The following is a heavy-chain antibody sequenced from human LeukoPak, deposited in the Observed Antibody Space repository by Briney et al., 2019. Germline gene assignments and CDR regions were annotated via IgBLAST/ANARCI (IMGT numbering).Heavy chain of an antibody. CDR3: ARHVAYYYDSSGYPDF. V-gene: IGHV4-39*01. D-gene: IGHD3-22*01. CDR1: GTSIRSSSMY. J-gene: IGHJ4*02. Sequence: APETLSLTCTVSGTSIRSSSMYWGWIRQPPGKGLEWLGSAYYTGSTFHNPSLKRRVTIPVDTSKNQFSLRLTSVTAADTAIYYCARHVAYYYDSSGYPDFWGQGTLVTVSS. CDR2: AYYTGST.